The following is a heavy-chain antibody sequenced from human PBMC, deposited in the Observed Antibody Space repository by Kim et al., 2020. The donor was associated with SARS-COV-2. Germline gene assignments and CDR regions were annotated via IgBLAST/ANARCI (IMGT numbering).Heavy chain of an antibody. V-gene: IGHV7-4-1*02. CDR3: AAWRPPDSVYCSTSSCQVIYYFDY. CDR2: INTNTGNP. D-gene: IGHD2-2*01. Sequence: ASVKVSCKASGYTFSSNAMNWVRQAPGQGPEWMGWINTNTGNPTYAQGFAGRYVFCLDTSVSTAYLQINNLKAEDSAVYYCAAWRPPDSVYCSTSSCQVIYYFDYWGQGTLVTVSS. J-gene: IGHJ4*02. CDR1: GYTFSSNA.